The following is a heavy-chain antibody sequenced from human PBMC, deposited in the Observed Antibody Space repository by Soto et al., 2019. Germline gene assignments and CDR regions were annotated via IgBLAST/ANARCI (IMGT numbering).Heavy chain of an antibody. CDR3: ARVVGARGHWFDP. D-gene: IGHD1-26*01. J-gene: IGHJ5*02. CDR2: ISAYNGNT. CDR1: GYNFNSYT. V-gene: IGHV1-18*01. Sequence: QVQLVQSGAEVKKPGASVKVSCKASGYNFNSYTISWVRQAPGQGLEWMGRISAYNGNTNYAQKLQGRVTMTTDTSTSKAYMEPRSLRSDDTAVYHCARVVGARGHWFDPWGQGTLVTVSS.